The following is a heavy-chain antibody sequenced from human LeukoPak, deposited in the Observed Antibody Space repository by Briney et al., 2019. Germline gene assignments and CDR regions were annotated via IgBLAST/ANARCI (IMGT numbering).Heavy chain of an antibody. CDR1: GFTSSGYG. CDR3: ARDIVGANNY. D-gene: IGHD1-26*01. Sequence: GGSLRLSCATSGFTSSGYGMHWVRQAPGKGLEWVTVIWSDGSNKYYADSVKGRFTISRDNSKNTLYLQMNSLRAEDTAVYYCARDIVGANNYWGQGTLVTVSS. CDR2: IWSDGSNK. V-gene: IGHV3-33*01. J-gene: IGHJ4*02.